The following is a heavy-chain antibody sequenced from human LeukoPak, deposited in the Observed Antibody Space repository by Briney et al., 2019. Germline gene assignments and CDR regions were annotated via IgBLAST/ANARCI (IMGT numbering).Heavy chain of an antibody. CDR3: ARGHSSGGGAFDI. Sequence: GGSLRLSCAASGFTFSSYAMHWVRQAPGKGLEWVAVISYDGSNKYYADSVKGRFTISRDNSKNTLYLQMNSLRAEDTAVYYCARGHSSGGGAFDIWGQGTMVTVSS. J-gene: IGHJ3*02. CDR1: GFTFSSYA. CDR2: ISYDGSNK. D-gene: IGHD2-15*01. V-gene: IGHV3-30*04.